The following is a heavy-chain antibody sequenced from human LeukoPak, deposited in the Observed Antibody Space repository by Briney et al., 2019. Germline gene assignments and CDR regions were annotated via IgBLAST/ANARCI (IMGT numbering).Heavy chain of an antibody. V-gene: IGHV4-59*08. CDR1: GGSISSYY. CDR3: ARSRDGYNEIDY. D-gene: IGHD5-24*01. CDR2: IYYRGST. Sequence: PSETLSLTCTVSGGSISSYYWSWIRQPPGKGLEWIGYIYYRGSTNYNPSLKSRVTISVDPSKNQFSLKLSSVTAADTAVYYCARSRDGYNEIDYWGQGTLVTVSS. J-gene: IGHJ4*02.